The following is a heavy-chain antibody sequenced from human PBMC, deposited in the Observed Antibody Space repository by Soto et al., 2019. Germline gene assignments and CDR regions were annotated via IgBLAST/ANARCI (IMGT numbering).Heavy chain of an antibody. J-gene: IGHJ5*02. CDR1: GYTLTELS. Sequence: GAAVKVSCKVSGYTLTELSMDWVRKAPGKGLEWMGGFDPEDGETIYAQKFQGRVTMPEDTSPDTASMELSSVRSEDTAGYYCAKGCWCGRAVSRWCISNRSNSANRSDPWCPGHLLTVS. CDR3: AKGCWCGRAVSRWCISNRSNSANRSDP. V-gene: IGHV1-24*01. D-gene: IGHD2-8*02. CDR2: FDPEDGET.